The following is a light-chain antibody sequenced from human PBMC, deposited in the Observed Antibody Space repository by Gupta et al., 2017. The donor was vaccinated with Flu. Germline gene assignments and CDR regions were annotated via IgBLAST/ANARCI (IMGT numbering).Light chain of an antibody. CDR1: NIGRET. CDR2: DDR. CDR3: QVWDTNNDHWV. Sequence: SYVLIQPPPVSVAPGQTTRITCGGNNIGRETVHWYQQKPGQAPVLVVCDDRDRPSGIPDRFSGSNSGNTATLTISRVEAGDEADYYCQVWDTNNDHWVFGGGTMLSVL. V-gene: IGLV3-21*02. J-gene: IGLJ3*02.